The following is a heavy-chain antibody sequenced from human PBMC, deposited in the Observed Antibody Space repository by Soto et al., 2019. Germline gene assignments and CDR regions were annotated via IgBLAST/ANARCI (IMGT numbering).Heavy chain of an antibody. D-gene: IGHD6-19*01. CDR3: TTASQWRPHYS. J-gene: IGHJ4*02. Sequence: GGSLRLSCAASGFTSTKAWMTWVRQTPGKGLEWVGRIKSRADGGTTDYAASVKDRFIISRDDSNDTLYLHMNRLKTDDTAVYYCTTASQWRPHYSWGQGALVTVSS. V-gene: IGHV3-15*01. CDR2: IKSRADGGTT. CDR1: GFTSTKAW.